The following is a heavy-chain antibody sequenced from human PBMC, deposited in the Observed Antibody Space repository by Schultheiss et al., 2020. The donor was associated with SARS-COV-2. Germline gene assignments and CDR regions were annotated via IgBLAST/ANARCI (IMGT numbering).Heavy chain of an antibody. J-gene: IGHJ5*02. CDR3: ARSTYYDFWSGPVGTNWFDP. Sequence: SVKVSCKASGYTFTGYYMHWVRQAPGQGLEWMGGIIPIFGTANYAQKFQGRVTITADESTSTAYMELSSLRSEDTAVYYCARSTYYDFWSGPVGTNWFDPWGQGTLVTVSS. D-gene: IGHD3-3*01. CDR2: IIPIFGTA. CDR1: GYTFTGYY. V-gene: IGHV1-69*13.